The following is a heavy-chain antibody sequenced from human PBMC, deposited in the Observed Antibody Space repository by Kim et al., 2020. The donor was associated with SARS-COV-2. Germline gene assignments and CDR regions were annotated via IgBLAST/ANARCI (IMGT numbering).Heavy chain of an antibody. CDR2: IIPIFGTA. V-gene: IGHV1-69*13. J-gene: IGHJ6*02. CDR3: ARAGWSSGYYYYGMDV. Sequence: SVKVSCKASGGTFSSYAISWVRQAPGQGLEWMGGIIPIFGTANYAQKFQGRVTITADESTSTASMELSSLRSEDTAVYYCARAGWSSGYYYYGMDVWGQGTTVTVSS. D-gene: IGHD3-22*01. CDR1: GGTFSSYA.